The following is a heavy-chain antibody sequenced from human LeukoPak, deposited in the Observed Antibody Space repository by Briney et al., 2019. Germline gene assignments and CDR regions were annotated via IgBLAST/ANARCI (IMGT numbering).Heavy chain of an antibody. V-gene: IGHV3-23*01. CDR1: GFTFSSYA. CDR3: AKGILWFGESDF. J-gene: IGHJ4*02. CDR2: ISGSGGST. Sequence: SGGSLRLSCAASGFTFSSYAMSWVRQAPGMGLEWVSAISGSGGSTYYADSVKGRFTISRDNSKNTLYLQMNSLRAEDTAVYYCAKGILWFGESDFGGQGTLVTVSS. D-gene: IGHD3-10*01.